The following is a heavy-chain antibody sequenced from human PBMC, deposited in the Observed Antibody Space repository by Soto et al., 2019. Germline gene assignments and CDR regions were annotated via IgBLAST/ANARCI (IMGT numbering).Heavy chain of an antibody. Sequence: SETLSLTXPVAGGSISSYYWSWIRQSPGKGLEWIGYIYYSGSTTYNPSLKSRVTISVDTSKNQFSLKLSSVTAADTAVFYCARRYGSSFDFWGQGTLVTVSS. J-gene: IGHJ4*02. CDR3: ARRYGSSFDF. D-gene: IGHD4-17*01. V-gene: IGHV4-59*08. CDR2: IYYSGST. CDR1: GGSISSYY.